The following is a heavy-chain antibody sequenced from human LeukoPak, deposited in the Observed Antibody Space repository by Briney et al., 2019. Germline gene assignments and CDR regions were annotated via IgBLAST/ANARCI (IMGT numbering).Heavy chain of an antibody. CDR3: ARDFAFRIDYYY. CDR1: GFTFINYY. J-gene: IGHJ6*01. CDR2: IKEDGSDK. Sequence: AGSLTHLCAASGFTFINYYISWVRQAPGKGLEWVAKIKEDGSDKYYVGSLKGRFTISRDNAKNSLYLQMNSLRAEDTAVYYCARDFAFRIDYYY. D-gene: IGHD2-21*01. V-gene: IGHV3-7*04.